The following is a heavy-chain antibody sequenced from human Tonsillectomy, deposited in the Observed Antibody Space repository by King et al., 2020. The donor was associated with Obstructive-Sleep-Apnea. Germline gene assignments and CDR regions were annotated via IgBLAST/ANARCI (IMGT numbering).Heavy chain of an antibody. CDR3: ARDLGYCSSTSCYNWFDP. D-gene: IGHD2-2*01. CDR2: NNPNSGGT. V-gene: IGHV1-2*02. J-gene: IGHJ5*02. Sequence: VQLVQSGAEVKKPGASVKVSCKASGYTFTGYNMHWVRQAPGQGLELMGWNNPNSGGTNYAQKFQGRVTMTRDTAISTAYMGLSRLRSDDTAVYYCARDLGYCSSTSCYNWFDPWGQGTLVTVSS. CDR1: GYTFTGYN.